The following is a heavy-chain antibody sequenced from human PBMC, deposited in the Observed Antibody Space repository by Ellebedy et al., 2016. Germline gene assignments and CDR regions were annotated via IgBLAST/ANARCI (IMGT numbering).Heavy chain of an antibody. CDR2: ISYDGEGT. CDR1: GLPFGSKG. V-gene: IGHV3-30*03. CDR3: ARFLNKSESRSSLSPYYYGLDV. D-gene: IGHD3-10*01. J-gene: IGHJ6*02. Sequence: GGSLRLSXEASGLPFGSKGMHWVRQAPGKGLEWVAAISYDGEGTDYADAVKGRFTISRDNSEDTLYLQMNSLRAEDTAVYYCARFLNKSESRSSLSPYYYGLDVWGQGTTVTVSS.